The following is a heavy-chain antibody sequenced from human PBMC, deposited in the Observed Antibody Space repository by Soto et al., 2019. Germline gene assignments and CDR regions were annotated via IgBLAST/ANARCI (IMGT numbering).Heavy chain of an antibody. CDR2: ISGSGGRT. CDR1: GFTFSSYA. D-gene: IGHD2-15*01. CDR3: AKDLSGGSDYYYYYYMDV. Sequence: EVQLLESGGGLVQPGGSLRLSCAASGFTFSSYAMSWVRQAPGKGLEWVSAISGSGGRTYYADSVKGRFTISRDNSKNPRYLQMNSLRAEDTAVYYCAKDLSGGSDYYYYYYMDVWGKGTTVTVAS. J-gene: IGHJ6*03. V-gene: IGHV3-23*01.